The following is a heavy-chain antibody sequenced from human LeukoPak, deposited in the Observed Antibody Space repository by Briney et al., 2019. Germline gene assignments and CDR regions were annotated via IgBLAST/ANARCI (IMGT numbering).Heavy chain of an antibody. J-gene: IGHJ3*01. D-gene: IGHD6-19*01. Sequence: SETLSLTCTISGGSISSSYYYWGWIRQPPGKGLDWIGSIYYSGSTYYNPSLKSRVTISVDTSKNQFSLNLRSVTAADTAVYYCATSPWIAVSGTGAFDFWGQGTMVTVSS. CDR3: ATSPWIAVSGTGAFDF. CDR2: IYYSGST. V-gene: IGHV4-39*07. CDR1: GGSISSSYYY.